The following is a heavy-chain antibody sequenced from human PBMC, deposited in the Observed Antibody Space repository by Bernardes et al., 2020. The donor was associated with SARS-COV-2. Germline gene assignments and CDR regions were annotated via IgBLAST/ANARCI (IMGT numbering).Heavy chain of an antibody. CDR2: ISGSGGST. J-gene: IGHJ4*02. CDR1: GFTFSNYA. CDR3: AKDPYYDFWSGYYLDY. D-gene: IGHD3-3*01. Sequence: GGSLRLSCAASGFTFSNYAISWVRQAPGKGLEWVSAISGSGGSTYYADSVKGRFTISRDNSKNTLYLQMNSLRAEDTAVYYCAKDPYYDFWSGYYLDYWGQGTLVTVSS. V-gene: IGHV3-23*01.